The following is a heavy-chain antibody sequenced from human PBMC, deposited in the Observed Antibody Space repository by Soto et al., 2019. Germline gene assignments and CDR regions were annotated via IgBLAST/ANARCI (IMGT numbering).Heavy chain of an antibody. D-gene: IGHD2-2*01. V-gene: IGHV1-24*01. Sequence: VKVSCKVSGYTLTELSMHWVRQAPGKGLEWMGGFDPEDGETIYAQKFQGRVTMTEDTSTDTAYMELSSLRSEDTAVYYCATDHIVVVPAAPNYYYYYYGMDVWGQGTTVTVSS. CDR2: FDPEDGET. J-gene: IGHJ6*02. CDR3: ATDHIVVVPAAPNYYYYYYGMDV. CDR1: GYTLTELS.